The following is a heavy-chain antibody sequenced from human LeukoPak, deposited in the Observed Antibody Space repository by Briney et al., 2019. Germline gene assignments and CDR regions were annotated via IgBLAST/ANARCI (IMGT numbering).Heavy chain of an antibody. J-gene: IGHJ4*01. CDR2: IYPGDSDT. CDR3: ARGLSDGYLY. Sequence: GESLKISCKGSGYRFSDYWIGWVRQMPGKGLEWMGIIYPGDSDTIYSPSFQGQVTISADKSISTAYLQWSSLKASDTAMYFCARGLSDGYLYWGQGTLVTVSS. CDR1: GYRFSDYW. V-gene: IGHV5-51*01. D-gene: IGHD5-18*01.